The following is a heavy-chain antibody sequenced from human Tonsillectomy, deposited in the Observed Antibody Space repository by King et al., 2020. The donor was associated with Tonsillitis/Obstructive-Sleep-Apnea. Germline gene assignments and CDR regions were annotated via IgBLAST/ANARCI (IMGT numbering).Heavy chain of an antibody. Sequence: QLQESGPGLVKPSETLSLTCTVSGGSISSSSYYWGWIRQPPGKGLEWIGSIYYSGSTYYNPSLKSRVTISVDTSKNQFSLKLSSLTAADTAVYYCARQLVVPAAIGQAWFDPWGQGTLVTVSS. CDR2: IYYSGST. CDR1: GGSISSSSYY. J-gene: IGHJ5*02. V-gene: IGHV4-39*01. CDR3: ARQLVVPAAIGQAWFDP. D-gene: IGHD2-2*02.